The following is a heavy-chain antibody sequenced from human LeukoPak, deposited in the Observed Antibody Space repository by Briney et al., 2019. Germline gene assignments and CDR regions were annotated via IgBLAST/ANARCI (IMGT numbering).Heavy chain of an antibody. J-gene: IGHJ4*02. CDR2: IGGTNGRT. CDR3: AKHYYDTSGTPRYFDY. V-gene: IGHV3-23*01. D-gene: IGHD3-22*01. CDR1: GFTFSSYA. Sequence: GGSLRLSCAASGFTFSSYAMSWVRQPPGKGLGWVSAIGGTNGRTYYADSVKGRFTISRDNSMNTLYLQMNSLRDEDTAVYYCAKHYYDTSGTPRYFDYWGQGTLVTVSS.